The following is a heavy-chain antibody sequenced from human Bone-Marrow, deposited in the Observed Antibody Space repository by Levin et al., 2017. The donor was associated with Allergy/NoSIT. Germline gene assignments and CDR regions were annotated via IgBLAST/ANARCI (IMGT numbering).Heavy chain of an antibody. CDR1: GYTFTNYF. D-gene: IGHD3-10*01. CDR3: ARLGSGLRTFDL. Sequence: GESLKISCKTSGYTFTNYFIHWVRQAPGQGLEWMGIINPSSGVTTYGQKFRGRVTMTSDTSTSTVYMELSRLTSDDTAVYYCARLGSGLRTFDLWGQGTQVTVSS. V-gene: IGHV1-46*01. CDR2: INPSSGVT. J-gene: IGHJ4*03.